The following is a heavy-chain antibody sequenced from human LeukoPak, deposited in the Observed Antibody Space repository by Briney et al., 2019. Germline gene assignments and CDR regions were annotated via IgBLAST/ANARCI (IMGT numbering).Heavy chain of an antibody. D-gene: IGHD4-17*01. V-gene: IGHV4-61*01. CDR2: IYYSGST. J-gene: IGHJ4*02. Sequence: PSETLSLTCTVSGGSVSSGSYYWSWIRQPPRKGLEWIGYIYYSGSTNYNPSLKSRVTISVDTSKNQFSLKLSSVTAADTAVYYCARVRRGDYVPDYWGQGTLVTVSS. CDR1: GGSVSSGSYY. CDR3: ARVRRGDYVPDY.